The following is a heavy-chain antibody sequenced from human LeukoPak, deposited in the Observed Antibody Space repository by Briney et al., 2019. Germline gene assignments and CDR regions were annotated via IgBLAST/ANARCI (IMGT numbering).Heavy chain of an antibody. CDR3: ASPRPNMVRGVSRRQFDY. V-gene: IGHV4-34*01. J-gene: IGHJ4*02. Sequence: SETLSLTCAAYGGSFSGYYWSWIRQPPGKGLEWIGEINHSGSTNYNPSLKSRVTISVDTSKNQFSLKLSSVTAADTAVYYCASPRPNMVRGVSRRQFDYWGQGTLVTVSS. D-gene: IGHD3-10*01. CDR1: GGSFSGYY. CDR2: INHSGST.